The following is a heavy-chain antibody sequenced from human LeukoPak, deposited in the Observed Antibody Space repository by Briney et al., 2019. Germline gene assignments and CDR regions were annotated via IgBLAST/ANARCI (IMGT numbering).Heavy chain of an antibody. J-gene: IGHJ4*02. Sequence: SETLSLTCTVSGGSISSGSYYWSWIRQPAGKGLEWIGRIYTSGSTNYNPSLKSRVTISVDTSKNQFSLKLSSVTAADTAVYYCAGSSGSYPGYWGQGTLVTVSS. D-gene: IGHD3-10*01. CDR1: GGSISSGSYY. V-gene: IGHV4-61*02. CDR3: AGSSGSYPGY. CDR2: IYTSGST.